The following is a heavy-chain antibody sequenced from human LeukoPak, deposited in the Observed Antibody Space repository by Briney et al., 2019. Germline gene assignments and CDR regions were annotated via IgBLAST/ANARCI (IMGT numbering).Heavy chain of an antibody. CDR3: ARRSTYYYGSGGTAGNDY. Sequence: SETLSLTCTVSGDSISRSTYYWGWIRQPPGKGLEWIGSIHYSGSTYYNPSLKSRVTISVDTSKNQFSLNLNSVTAADTAVFYCARRSTYYYGSGGTAGNDYWGQGTLVTVSS. CDR1: GDSISRSTYY. CDR2: IHYSGST. V-gene: IGHV4-39*01. D-gene: IGHD3-10*01. J-gene: IGHJ4*02.